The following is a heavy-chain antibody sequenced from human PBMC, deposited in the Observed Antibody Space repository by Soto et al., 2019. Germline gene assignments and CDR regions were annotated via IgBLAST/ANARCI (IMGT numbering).Heavy chain of an antibody. J-gene: IGHJ5*02. D-gene: IGHD3-3*01. V-gene: IGHV1-18*01. CDR3: ARASRLLRFLDPRGP. Sequence: QVQLVQSGAEVKKPGASVKVSCKASGYTFTSYGISWVRQAPGQGLEWMVWISAYNGNTNYAQKLQGRVTMTTDTSTSTAYMELRSLISDDTDVYYCARASRLLRFLDPRGPWGQGTLVTVSS. CDR1: GYTFTSYG. CDR2: ISAYNGNT.